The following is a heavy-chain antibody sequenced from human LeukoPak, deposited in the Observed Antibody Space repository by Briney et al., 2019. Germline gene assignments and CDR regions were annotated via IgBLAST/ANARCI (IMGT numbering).Heavy chain of an antibody. J-gene: IGHJ5*02. CDR3: AVPQFPKIKYYDFWSGSNWFDP. CDR1: GGTFSSYA. Sequence: EAPVKVSCKASGGTFSSYAISWVRQAPGQGLEWMGRIIPILGIANYAQKFQGRVTITADKSTSTAYMELSSLRSEDTAVYYCAVPQFPKIKYYDFWSGSNWFDPWGQGTLVTVSS. CDR2: IIPILGIA. D-gene: IGHD3-3*01. V-gene: IGHV1-69*04.